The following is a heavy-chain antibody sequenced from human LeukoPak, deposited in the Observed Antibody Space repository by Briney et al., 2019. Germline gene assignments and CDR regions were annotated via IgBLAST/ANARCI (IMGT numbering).Heavy chain of an antibody. CDR3: AKDRSVIIVATSYNWFDP. J-gene: IGHJ5*02. V-gene: IGHV3-23*01. Sequence: GGSLRLSCAASGFTFSSYAMSWVRQAPGKGLEWVSAISGSGGSTYYADSVKGRFTISRDNSKNTLYLQMNSLRAEDTAVYYCAKDRSVIIVATSYNWFDPWGQGTLVTVSS. CDR2: ISGSGGST. CDR1: GFTFSSYA. D-gene: IGHD5-12*01.